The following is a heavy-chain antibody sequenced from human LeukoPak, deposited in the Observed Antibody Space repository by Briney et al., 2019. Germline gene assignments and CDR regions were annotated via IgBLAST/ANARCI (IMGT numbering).Heavy chain of an antibody. D-gene: IGHD4-17*01. CDR3: ARSYGDSNSFDY. J-gene: IGHJ4*02. Sequence: ASVKVSCKASGGTFSSYAISWVRQAPGQGLEWMGWISAYNGNTNYAQKLQGRVTMTTDTSTSTAYMELRSLRSDDTAVYYCARSYGDSNSFDYWGQGTLVTVSS. CDR2: ISAYNGNT. CDR1: GGTFSSYA. V-gene: IGHV1-18*01.